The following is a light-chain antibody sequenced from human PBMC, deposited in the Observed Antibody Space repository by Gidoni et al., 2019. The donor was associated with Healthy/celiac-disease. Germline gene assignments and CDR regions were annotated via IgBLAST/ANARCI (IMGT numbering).Light chain of an antibody. CDR1: QSVSSY. Sequence: EIVLTQSPATLSVSPGERATLSCRASQSVSSYLAWYQQKPGQAPRLLIYDASNRATGIPARFSGSGSGTDFTLTISSLEPEDFAVYYCQQRSNWQGLTFXGXTKVEIK. V-gene: IGKV3-11*01. J-gene: IGKJ4*01. CDR3: QQRSNWQGLT. CDR2: DAS.